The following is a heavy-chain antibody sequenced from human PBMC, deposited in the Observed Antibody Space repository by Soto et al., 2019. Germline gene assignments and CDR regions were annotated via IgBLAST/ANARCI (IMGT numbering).Heavy chain of an antibody. CDR1: GFPFISYA. D-gene: IGHD3-9*01. J-gene: IGHJ4*02. V-gene: IGHV3-23*01. CDR3: AKVALSGSYDILAGYYASSY. CDR2: ISGSGGST. Sequence: GGSLRLSCAASGFPFISYAMSWVRQAPGKGLEWVSAISGSGGSTYYADSVKGRFTISRDNSKNTLYLQMNSLRAEDTAVYYCAKVALSGSYDILAGYYASSYWGQGTLVTVSS.